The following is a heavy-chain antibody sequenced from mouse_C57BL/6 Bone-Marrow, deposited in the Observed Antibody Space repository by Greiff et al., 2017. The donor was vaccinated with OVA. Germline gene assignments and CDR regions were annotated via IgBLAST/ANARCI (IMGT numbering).Heavy chain of an antibody. Sequence: QVQLQQSGAELVRPGASVKLSCKASGYTFTDYYINWVKQRPGQGLEWIARIYPGSGNTYYNEKFKGKATLTAEKSSSTAYMQLSSLTSEDSAVYFCARSNAIDYWGQGTSVTVSS. V-gene: IGHV1-76*01. CDR3: ARSNAIDY. CDR2: IYPGSGNT. CDR1: GYTFTDYY. J-gene: IGHJ4*01.